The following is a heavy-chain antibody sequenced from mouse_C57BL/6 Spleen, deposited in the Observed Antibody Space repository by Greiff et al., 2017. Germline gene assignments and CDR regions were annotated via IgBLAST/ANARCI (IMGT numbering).Heavy chain of an antibody. Sequence: VQLQESGPGLVAPSQSLSLTCTVSGFSFTSYGVSWVRQPPGKGLEWLGVIWGDGSTNSPSAPISRLSISKDNSKRQVILNLNRMQTENTATYYCAEQDYGSGYYFDYRGQGTTLTVSS. CDR3: AEQDYGSGYYFDY. CDR2: IWGDGST. CDR1: GFSFTSYG. J-gene: IGHJ2*01. V-gene: IGHV2-3*01. D-gene: IGHD1-1*01.